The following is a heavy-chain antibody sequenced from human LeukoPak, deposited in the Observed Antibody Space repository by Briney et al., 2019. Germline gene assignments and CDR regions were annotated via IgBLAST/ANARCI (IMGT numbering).Heavy chain of an antibody. Sequence: GASVKVSCKASGYTFTSYDINWVRQATGQGLEWMGWMNPNSGNAGYAQKFQGRVTMTRNSSISTAYMELSSLRSEDTAVYYCARSNGPADYDNWGQGTLVTVSS. CDR1: GYTFTSYD. CDR2: MNPNSGNA. D-gene: IGHD4-11*01. V-gene: IGHV1-8*01. CDR3: ARSNGPADYDN. J-gene: IGHJ4*02.